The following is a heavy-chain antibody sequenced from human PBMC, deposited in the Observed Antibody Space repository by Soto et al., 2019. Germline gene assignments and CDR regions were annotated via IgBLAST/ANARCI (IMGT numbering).Heavy chain of an antibody. J-gene: IGHJ4*02. CDR1: GYTFTGYY. V-gene: IGHV1-2*02. D-gene: IGHD3-10*01. CDR2: INPNSGGT. Sequence: ASVKVSGKASGYTFTGYYMHWVRQAPGQGLEWMGWINPNSGGTNYAQKFQGRVTMTRDTSISTAYMELSRLRSDDTAVYYCARGNYYGSGSSVDYWGQGTLVTVSS. CDR3: ARGNYYGSGSSVDY.